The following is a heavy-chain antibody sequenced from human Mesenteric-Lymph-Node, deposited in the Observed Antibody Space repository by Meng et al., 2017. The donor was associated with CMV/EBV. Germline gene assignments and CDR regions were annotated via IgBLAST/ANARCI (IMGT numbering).Heavy chain of an antibody. V-gene: IGHV1-69*10. CDR1: GGTFSSYA. Sequence: SVKVSCKASGGTFSSYAISWVRQAPGQGLEWMGGIIPILGIANYAQKFQGRVTITADKSTSTAYMELSSLRSEDTAVYYCARERDCSSTSCSNYYYYYGMDVWGQGTTVTVSS. D-gene: IGHD2-2*01. CDR3: ARERDCSSTSCSNYYYYYGMDV. J-gene: IGHJ6*02. CDR2: IIPILGIA.